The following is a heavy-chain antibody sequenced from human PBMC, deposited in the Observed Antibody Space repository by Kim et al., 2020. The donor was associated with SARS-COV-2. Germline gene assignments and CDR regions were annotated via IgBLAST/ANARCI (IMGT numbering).Heavy chain of an antibody. J-gene: IGHJ5*02. CDR2: IIPILGIA. CDR3: ARLSAAGTGWFDP. V-gene: IGHV1-69*04. CDR1: GGTFSSYA. Sequence: SVKVSCKASGGTFSSYAISWVRQAPGQGLEWMGRIIPILGIANYAQKFQGRVTITADKSTSTAYMELSSLRSEDTAVYYCARLSAAGTGWFDPWGQGTLVTVSS. D-gene: IGHD6-13*01.